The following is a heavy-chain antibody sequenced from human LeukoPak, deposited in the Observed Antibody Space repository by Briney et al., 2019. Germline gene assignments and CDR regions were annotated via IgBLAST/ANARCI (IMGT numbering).Heavy chain of an antibody. V-gene: IGHV4-59*05. Sequence: SETLSLTCTVSGGSISSYYWNWIRQPPGKGLEWIGSIYYSGTTYYSPSLKSRVTISVDTSKNHFSLKLSSVTAADTAVHYCARKRWLQPFDYWGQGTPVTVSS. CDR3: ARKRWLQPFDY. D-gene: IGHD5-24*01. CDR1: GGSISSYY. J-gene: IGHJ4*02. CDR2: IYYSGTT.